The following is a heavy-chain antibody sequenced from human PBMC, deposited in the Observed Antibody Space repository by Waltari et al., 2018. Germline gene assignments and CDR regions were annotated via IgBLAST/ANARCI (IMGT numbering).Heavy chain of an antibody. J-gene: IGHJ5*02. CDR1: GGSISSSPFS. D-gene: IGHD5-12*01. Sequence: QLQLQESGPGLVKPSETLSLTCTVSGGSISSSPFSWGWIRQSPGKGLEWIGSIYYSGRTDYNPTLESRVTISGDTSKNQFSLKLSSVTAADTAVYYCARHWKKSGYRFDPWGQGTLVTVSS. CDR2: IYYSGRT. V-gene: IGHV4-39*01. CDR3: ARHWKKSGYRFDP.